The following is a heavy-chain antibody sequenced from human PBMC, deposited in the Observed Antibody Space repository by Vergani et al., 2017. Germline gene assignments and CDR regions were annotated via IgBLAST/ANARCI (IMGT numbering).Heavy chain of an antibody. Sequence: QVQLQESGPGLVKPSETLSLTCTVSGYSISSGYYWGWIRQPPGKGLEWIGSIYHSGSTYYNPSLKSRVTISVDTSKNQFSLKLSSVTAADTAVYYCARGLYSSPRRVAFDIWGQGTMVTVSS. V-gene: IGHV4-38-2*02. J-gene: IGHJ3*02. D-gene: IGHD6-13*01. CDR3: ARGLYSSPRRVAFDI. CDR2: IYHSGST. CDR1: GYSISSGYY.